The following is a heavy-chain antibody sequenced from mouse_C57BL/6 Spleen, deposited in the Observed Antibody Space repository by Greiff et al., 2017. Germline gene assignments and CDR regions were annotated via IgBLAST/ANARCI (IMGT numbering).Heavy chain of an antibody. D-gene: IGHD1-1*01. J-gene: IGHJ4*01. V-gene: IGHV1-82*01. CDR2: IYPGDGDT. CDR3: AKSYDGSSYAMDY. CDR1: GYAFSSSW. Sequence: VQVVESGPELVKPGASVKISCKASGYAFSSSWMNWVKQRPGKGLEWIGRIYPGDGDTNYNGKFKGKATLTADKSSSTAYMQLSSLTSEDSAVYFCAKSYDGSSYAMDYWGQGTSVTVSS.